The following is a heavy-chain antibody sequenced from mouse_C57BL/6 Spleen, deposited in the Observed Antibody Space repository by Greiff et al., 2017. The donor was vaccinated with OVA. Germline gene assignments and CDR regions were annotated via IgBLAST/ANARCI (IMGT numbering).Heavy chain of an antibody. J-gene: IGHJ2*01. V-gene: IGHV1-81*01. Sequence: QVHVKQSGAELARPGASVKLSCKASGYTFTSYGISWVKQRTGQGLEWIGEIYPRSGNTYYNEKFKGKATLTADKSSSTAYMELRSLTSEDSAVYFCAREKDSPYYFDYWGQGTTLTVSS. CDR3: AREKDSPYYFDY. CDR2: IYPRSGNT. CDR1: GYTFTSYG. D-gene: IGHD3-3*01.